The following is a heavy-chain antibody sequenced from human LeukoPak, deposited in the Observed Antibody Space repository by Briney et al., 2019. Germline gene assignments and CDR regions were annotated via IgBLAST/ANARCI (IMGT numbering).Heavy chain of an antibody. V-gene: IGHV4-34*01. J-gene: IGHJ4*02. Sequence: SETLSLTCAVYGGXFSGYYWSWIRQPPGKGLEWIGEINHSGSTNYNPSLKSRVTISVDTSKNQFSLKLSSVTAADTAVYYCARASYSGSYRGIDYWGQGTLVTVSS. CDR3: ARASYSGSYRGIDY. CDR2: INHSGST. CDR1: GGXFSGYY. D-gene: IGHD1-26*01.